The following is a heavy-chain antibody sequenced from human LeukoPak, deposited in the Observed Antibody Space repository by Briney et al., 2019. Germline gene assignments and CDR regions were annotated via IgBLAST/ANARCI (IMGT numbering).Heavy chain of an antibody. CDR1: GFTFSDYY. D-gene: IGHD1-26*01. CDR3: ARRRYSGSRDY. Sequence: GGSLRLSCAASGFTFSDYYMSWIRQAPGKGLEWVSYISSSGSTIYYADSVKGRFTISRDNAKNSLNLQMNSLRAEDTAVYYCARRRYSGSRDYWGQGTLVTVSS. V-gene: IGHV3-11*04. CDR2: ISSSGSTI. J-gene: IGHJ4*02.